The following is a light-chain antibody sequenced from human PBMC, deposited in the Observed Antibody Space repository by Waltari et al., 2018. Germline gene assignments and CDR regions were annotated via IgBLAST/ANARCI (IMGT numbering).Light chain of an antibody. CDR2: EVS. J-gene: IGKJ1*01. Sequence: DIELTQPPLSLSVTPGQPASISSRSSRTLLYSDGKTYLYWYLQKPCQPPQLLIYEVSNRLSGVPDRFSGSGSGTDFTLKISRVEAGDVGVYYCMQTIQPRTFGQGTKVEIE. V-gene: IGKV2D-29*01. CDR1: RTLLYSDGKTY. CDR3: MQTIQPRT.